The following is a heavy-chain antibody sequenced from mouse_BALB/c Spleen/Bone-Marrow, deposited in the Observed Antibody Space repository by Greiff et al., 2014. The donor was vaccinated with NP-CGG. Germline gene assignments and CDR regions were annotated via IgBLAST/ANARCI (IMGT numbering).Heavy chain of an antibody. CDR1: GYSFTGYF. J-gene: IGHJ4*01. CDR3: GKGYSNYDYAMDY. D-gene: IGHD2-5*01. V-gene: IGHV1-37*01. CDR2: IYPYNGDT. Sequence: VQLKESGPELVKPGASVKISCKASGYSFTGYFMNWVKQSHGKSLEWIGRIYPYNGDTFYNQKFKGKATLTVNKSSSTAHMELLSLTSEDSAVYYCGKGYSNYDYAMDYWGQGTSVTVSS.